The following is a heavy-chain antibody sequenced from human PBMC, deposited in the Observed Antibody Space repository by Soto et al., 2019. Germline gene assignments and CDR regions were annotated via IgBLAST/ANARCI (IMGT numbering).Heavy chain of an antibody. CDR3: VRMSVVGYFDY. D-gene: IGHD3-22*01. CDR1: GASITGSDW. V-gene: IGHV4-4*02. CDR2: IYHSGTT. J-gene: IGHJ4*02. Sequence: QVHLQESGPGLVKPSGTLSLTCTVSGASITGSDWWSWVRQTPEKGLEWIGEIYHSGTTNYHPSLKSRVTISQDKSKNQFFLNLTSVTAADTAVYSCVRMSVVGYFDYWGRGSLVTVSS.